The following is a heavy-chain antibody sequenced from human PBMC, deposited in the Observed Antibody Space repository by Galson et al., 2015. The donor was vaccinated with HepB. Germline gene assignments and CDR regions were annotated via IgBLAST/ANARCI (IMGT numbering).Heavy chain of an antibody. D-gene: IGHD3-3*01. CDR2: INSDGSST. V-gene: IGHV3-74*01. J-gene: IGHJ6*02. CDR1: GFTFSSYW. CDR3: ARGTPIGLDFWSGYYDYYYYGMDV. Sequence: SLRLSCAASGFTFSSYWMHWVRQAPGKGLVWVSRINSDGSSTSYADSVKGRFTISRDNAKNTLYLQMNSLRAEDTAVYYCARGTPIGLDFWSGYYDYYYYGMDVWGQGTTVTVSS.